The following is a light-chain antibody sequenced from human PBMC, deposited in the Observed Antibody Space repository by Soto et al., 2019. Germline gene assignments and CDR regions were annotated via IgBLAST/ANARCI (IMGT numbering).Light chain of an antibody. Sequence: QSVLTQPPSVSGAPGQRVTISCTGSSSNIGAGYDVHWYQQFPGTAPKLLIYGNSNRPSGVPDRFSGSKSGTSASLAITGLQAEDEADYYCQSYDSSLSGSVFXGGTKVTVL. CDR1: SSNIGAGYD. CDR3: QSYDSSLSGSV. V-gene: IGLV1-40*01. CDR2: GNS. J-gene: IGLJ2*01.